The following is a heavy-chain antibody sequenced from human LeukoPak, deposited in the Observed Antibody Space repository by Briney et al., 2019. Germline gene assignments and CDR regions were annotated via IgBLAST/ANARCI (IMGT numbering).Heavy chain of an antibody. D-gene: IGHD6-13*01. J-gene: IGHJ3*02. V-gene: IGHV3-23*01. CDR2: ISGSGGST. Sequence: GGSLRLSCAASGFTVSSNYMSWVRQAPGKGLEWVSAISGSGGSTYYADSVKGRFTISRDNSKNTLYLQMNSLRAEDTAVYYCANLGYSSSWYGGQAFDIWGQGTMVTVSS. CDR3: ANLGYSSSWYGGQAFDI. CDR1: GFTVSSNY.